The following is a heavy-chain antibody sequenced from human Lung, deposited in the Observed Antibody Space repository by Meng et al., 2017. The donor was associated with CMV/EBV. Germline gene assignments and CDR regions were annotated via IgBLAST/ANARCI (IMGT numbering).Heavy chain of an antibody. CDR1: GFTFKSYR. J-gene: IGHJ4*02. Sequence: ESXKISXAASGFTFKSYRMDWVRQAPGKGLEWVSAISSSSSLFYYIDSVKGRFTISRDNAKNLLYLQMNSLRVEDTAVYYCARDGTFEQKGACEDWGQGTXVNGYS. CDR2: ISSSSSLF. CDR3: ARDGTFEQKGACED. V-gene: IGHV3-21*01. D-gene: IGHD1-14*01.